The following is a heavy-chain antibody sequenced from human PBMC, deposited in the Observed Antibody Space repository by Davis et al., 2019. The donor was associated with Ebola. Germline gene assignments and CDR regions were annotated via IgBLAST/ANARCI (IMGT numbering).Heavy chain of an antibody. Sequence: MPSETLSLTCAVYGGSFSGYYRSWIRQPPGKGLEWIGEINHSGSTNYNPSLKSRVTISVDTSKNQFSLKLSSVTAADTAVYYCAKSVYDPPDVWGQGTTVTVSS. CDR2: INHSGST. CDR1: GGSFSGYY. D-gene: IGHD5/OR15-5a*01. J-gene: IGHJ6*02. CDR3: AKSVYDPPDV. V-gene: IGHV4-34*01.